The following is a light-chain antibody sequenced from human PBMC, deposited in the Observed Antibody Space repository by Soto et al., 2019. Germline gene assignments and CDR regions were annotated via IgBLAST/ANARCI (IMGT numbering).Light chain of an antibody. CDR3: HPRIKWLCT. J-gene: IGKJ5*01. V-gene: IGKV3-11*02. Sequence: VVMTQSPARLCLSAGKSASPTCRASQSVATYVAWYQQKPGQAPRRLIYDAFNRATGTPARFSGSRSGRGFTPTIGSLVPAASAPYFCHPRIKWLCTFGQGTRLEI. CDR2: DAF. CDR1: QSVATY.